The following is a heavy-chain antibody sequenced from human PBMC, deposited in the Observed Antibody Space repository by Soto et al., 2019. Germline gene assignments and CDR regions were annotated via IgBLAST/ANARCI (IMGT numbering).Heavy chain of an antibody. D-gene: IGHD3-3*01. CDR1: GFTFSSYA. J-gene: IGHJ4*02. CDR2: ISGSGGST. V-gene: IGHV3-23*01. Sequence: GGSLRLSCAASGFTFSSYAMSWVRQAPGKGLEWVSAISGSGGSTYYADSVKGRFTISRDNSKNTLYLQMNSLRAEDTAVYYCAKDSPPRVLRFLEWLFFDYWGQGTLVTVSS. CDR3: AKDSPPRVLRFLEWLFFDY.